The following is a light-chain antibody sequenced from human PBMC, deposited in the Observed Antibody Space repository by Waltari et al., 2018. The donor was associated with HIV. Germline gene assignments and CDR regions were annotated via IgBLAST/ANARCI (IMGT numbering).Light chain of an antibody. Sequence: QAVVTQEPSLTVSPGGTVTLTCSSSSGPVTSGHYPYWFQQKPGQAPRTLIYDTSSRQSWTPTRFSGSLLGGKVALTLSGALPEDEAEYYCLLSYSGSRPVIFGGGTKLTVL. CDR1: SGPVTSGHY. J-gene: IGLJ2*01. CDR3: LLSYSGSRPVI. V-gene: IGLV7-46*01. CDR2: DTS.